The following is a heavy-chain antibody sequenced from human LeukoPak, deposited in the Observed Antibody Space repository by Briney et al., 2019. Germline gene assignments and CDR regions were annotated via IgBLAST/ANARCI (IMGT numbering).Heavy chain of an antibody. V-gene: IGHV3-66*01. D-gene: IGHD6-13*01. Sequence: GGSLRLSCAASGFTVSNNYMSWVRQAPGKGLEWVSVNYSGGSTYYTDSVKGRFTISRDNSKNTLSLQMNNLGADDTALYYCARGPRVAAAGGPPYYFDYWGQGTLVTVSS. J-gene: IGHJ4*02. CDR3: ARGPRVAAAGGPPYYFDY. CDR2: NYSGGST. CDR1: GFTVSNNY.